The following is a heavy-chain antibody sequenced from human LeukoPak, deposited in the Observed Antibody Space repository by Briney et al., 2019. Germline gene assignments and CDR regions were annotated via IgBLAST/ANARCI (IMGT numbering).Heavy chain of an antibody. D-gene: IGHD3-22*01. CDR2: ISGSGGST. CDR1: GFTFSSYA. Sequence: GGSLRLSCAASGFTFSSYAMSWVRQAPGKGLEWVSAISGSGGSTYYADSVKGRFTISRDNSKNTLYLQMNSLRAEDTAVYYCAKDPALVLSGYSDYWGQGTLVTVSS. J-gene: IGHJ4*02. V-gene: IGHV3-23*01. CDR3: AKDPALVLSGYSDY.